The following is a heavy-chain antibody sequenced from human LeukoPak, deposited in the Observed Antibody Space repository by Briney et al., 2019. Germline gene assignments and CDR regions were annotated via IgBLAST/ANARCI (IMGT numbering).Heavy chain of an antibody. D-gene: IGHD1-26*01. CDR3: ARSSIVGANDFDY. CDR1: GFTFSSYS. V-gene: IGHV3-21*01. Sequence: GGSLRLSCAASGFTFSSYSMNWFRQAPGKGLEWVSSISSSSSYIYYADSVKGRFTISRDNAKNSLYLQMNSLRAEDTAVYYCARSSIVGANDFDYWGQGILVTVSS. J-gene: IGHJ4*02. CDR2: ISSSSSYI.